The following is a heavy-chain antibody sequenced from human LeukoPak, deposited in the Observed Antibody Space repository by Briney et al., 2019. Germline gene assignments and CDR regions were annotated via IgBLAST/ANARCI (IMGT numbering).Heavy chain of an antibody. D-gene: IGHD2-15*01. CDR1: GFTFGDYA. CDR2: IRSKAYGGTT. J-gene: IGHJ4*02. CDR3: TRVSLVAASVFFDY. V-gene: IGHV3-49*04. Sequence: GGSLRLSCTAAGFTFGDYAMSWVRQAPGKGLEWVSFIRSKAYGGTTEYAASVKGRFTISRDDSKSIAYLQMNSLKTEDTAVYYCTRVSLVAASVFFDYWGQGTLVTVSS.